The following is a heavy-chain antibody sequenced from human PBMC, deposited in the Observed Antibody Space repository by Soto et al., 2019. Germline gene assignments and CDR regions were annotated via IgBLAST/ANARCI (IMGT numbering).Heavy chain of an antibody. CDR1: GFTFSSYG. D-gene: IGHD6-6*01. CDR3: ARTGQLVRYYYYYGMDV. J-gene: IGHJ6*02. Sequence: PGGSLRLSCAASGFTFSSYGMHWVRQAPGKGLEWVAVIWYDGSNKYYADSVKGRFTISRDNSKNTLYLQMNSLRAEDTAVYYCARTGQLVRYYYYYGMDVWGQGTTVTVSS. V-gene: IGHV3-33*01. CDR2: IWYDGSNK.